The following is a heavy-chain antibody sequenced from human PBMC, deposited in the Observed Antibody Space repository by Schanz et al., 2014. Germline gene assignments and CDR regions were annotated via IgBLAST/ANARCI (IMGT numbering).Heavy chain of an antibody. J-gene: IGHJ2*01. CDR1: GGSISSGGYS. D-gene: IGHD1-1*01. CDR3: ARDTTWRLDL. Sequence: LQLQESGSGLMKPSQTLSLTCAVSGGSISSGGYSWNWIRQSPGKGLEWIGYIYYSGNTYYNPSLKSRVPISVDRSKNQFSLTLTSLAAADTAVYYCARDTTWRLDLWGRGTLVTVSS. V-gene: IGHV4-30-2*06. CDR2: IYYSGNT.